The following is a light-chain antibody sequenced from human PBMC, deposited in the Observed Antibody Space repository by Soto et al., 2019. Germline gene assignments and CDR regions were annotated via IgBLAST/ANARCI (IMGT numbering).Light chain of an antibody. CDR1: QGISRS. V-gene: IGKV1D-12*01. CDR2: AAS. J-gene: IGKJ5*01. Sequence: DTQMPTSRSSLSASVVSIVTISYHASQGISRSLAWYQQKPGKAPKLLIYAASSLQSGVPSRFSGSGFGTDFTLTISSLQPEDSAIYYCQQADTFPITFGQGKRLEIK. CDR3: QQADTFPIT.